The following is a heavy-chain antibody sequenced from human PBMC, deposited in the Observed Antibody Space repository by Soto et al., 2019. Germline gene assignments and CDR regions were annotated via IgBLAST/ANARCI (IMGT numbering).Heavy chain of an antibody. J-gene: IGHJ6*02. Sequence: SETLSLTCTVSGGSITNYYWTWIRQPPGKGLEWIGYIYYNGNINYNPSLKSRVTISVDTSKNQFSLKLNPVTAADTAVYYCERWHLYNTVSGRNIDVWGQGTTVTVSS. V-gene: IGHV4-59*01. CDR2: IYYNGNI. CDR3: ERWHLYNTVSGRNIDV. CDR1: GGSITNYY. D-gene: IGHD3-3*02.